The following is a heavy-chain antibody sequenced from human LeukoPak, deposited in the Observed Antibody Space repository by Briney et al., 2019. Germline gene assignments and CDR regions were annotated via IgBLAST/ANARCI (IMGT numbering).Heavy chain of an antibody. CDR2: INHSGST. J-gene: IGHJ4*02. CDR3: ARGPEAGYSYGEFDY. D-gene: IGHD5-18*01. Sequence: SETLSLTCAVYGGSFSGYYWSWILQPPGKGLEWIGEINHSGSTNYNPSLKSRVTISVGTSKNQFSLKLSSVTAADTAVYYCARGPEAGYSYGEFDYWGQGTLVTVSS. V-gene: IGHV4-34*01. CDR1: GGSFSGYY.